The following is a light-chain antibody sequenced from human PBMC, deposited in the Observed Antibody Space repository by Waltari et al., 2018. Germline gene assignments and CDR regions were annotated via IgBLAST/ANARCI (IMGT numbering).Light chain of an antibody. Sequence: QSALTQPASVSWSPGQSITISCSGTSRDVGGYNYFSWYPQHPGNAPKLIIFDVTRWPSGVSNRFSGSKSGNTASLTIFGLQAEDEADYYCASYTSTRTVVFGGGTRVTVL. CDR3: ASYTSTRTVV. V-gene: IGLV2-14*03. J-gene: IGLJ2*01. CDR1: SRDVGGYNY. CDR2: DVT.